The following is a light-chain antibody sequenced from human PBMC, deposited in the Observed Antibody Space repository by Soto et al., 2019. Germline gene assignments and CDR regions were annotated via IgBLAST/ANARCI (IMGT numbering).Light chain of an antibody. J-gene: IGLJ1*01. V-gene: IGLV2-8*01. CDR1: KNYVGFYDF. CDR2: EVV. CDR3: SSYTCSSTYV. Sequence: QSVLTQPPSASGSPGQSVTISCTGTKNYVGFYDFVSWYQHHPGKAPRLIIYEVVQRPSGAPDRFSGSKSGNTASLRVSGLQAADEADYYCSSYTCSSTYVFGSGTKVTVL.